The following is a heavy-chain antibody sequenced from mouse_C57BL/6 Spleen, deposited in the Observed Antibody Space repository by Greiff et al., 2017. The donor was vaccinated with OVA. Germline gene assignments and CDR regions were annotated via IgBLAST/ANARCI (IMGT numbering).Heavy chain of an antibody. Sequence: QVQLQQSGAELVRPGASVTLSCKASGYTFTDYEMHWVKQTPVHGLEWIGAIDPETGGTAYNQKFKGKAILTADKSSSTAYMELRSLTSEDSAVYYCTRDLHDFDYWGQGTTLTVSS. V-gene: IGHV1-15*01. CDR2: IDPETGGT. CDR1: GYTFTDYE. CDR3: TRDLHDFDY. J-gene: IGHJ2*01.